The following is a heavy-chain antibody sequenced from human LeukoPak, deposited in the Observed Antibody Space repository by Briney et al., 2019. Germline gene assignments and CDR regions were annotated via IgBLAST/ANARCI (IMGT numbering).Heavy chain of an antibody. CDR3: ARDYGPHSSSWYGYYYYYMDV. J-gene: IGHJ6*03. CDR2: IIPIFGTA. V-gene: IGHV1-69*05. Sequence: SVKVSCKASGGTFSSYAISWVRQAPGQGLEWMGGIIPIFGTANYAQKLQGRVTMTTDTSTSTAYMELRSLRSDDTAVYYCARDYGPHSSSWYGYYYYYMDVWGKGTTVTVSS. D-gene: IGHD6-13*01. CDR1: GGTFSSYA.